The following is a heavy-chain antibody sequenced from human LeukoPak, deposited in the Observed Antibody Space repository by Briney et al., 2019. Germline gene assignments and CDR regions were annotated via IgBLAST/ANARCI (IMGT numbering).Heavy chain of an antibody. CDR3: ASGELRYYFDY. J-gene: IGHJ4*02. CDR2: ISSSSSYT. V-gene: IGHV3-11*03. D-gene: IGHD1-26*01. CDR1: GFTFSDYY. Sequence: GGSLRLSCAASGFTFSDYYMSWIRQAPGKGLEWVSYISSSSSYTNYADSVKGRFTISRDNAKNSLYLQMNSLRAEDTAVYYCASGELRYYFDYWGQRTLVTVSS.